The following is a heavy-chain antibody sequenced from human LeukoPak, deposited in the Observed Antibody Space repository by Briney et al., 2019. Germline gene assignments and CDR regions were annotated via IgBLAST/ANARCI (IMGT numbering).Heavy chain of an antibody. Sequence: PGGSLRLSCAASGFTFSSYGMYWVRQAPGKGLEWVAVISYDGSNKYYADSVKGRFTISRDNSKNTLYLQMNSLRAEDTAVYYCAKSIRDTMIPRGYGMDVWGQGTTVTVSS. CDR2: ISYDGSNK. CDR1: GFTFSSYG. D-gene: IGHD3-22*01. V-gene: IGHV3-30*18. J-gene: IGHJ6*02. CDR3: AKSIRDTMIPRGYGMDV.